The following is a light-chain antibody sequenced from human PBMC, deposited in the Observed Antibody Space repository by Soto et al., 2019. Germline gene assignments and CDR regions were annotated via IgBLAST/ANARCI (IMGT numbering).Light chain of an antibody. CDR2: AAS. V-gene: IGKV1-12*01. CDR3: QQTNSFPRT. J-gene: IGKJ1*01. CDR1: QDISSW. Sequence: DIQMTQSPSSVSASVGDSVTITCRASQDISSWLAWYQQKPGKAPNLLIYAASSLQSGVPSRFSGSGSGTDFTLTINSLQPGDIATYYCQQTNSFPRTFGQGTKVDIK.